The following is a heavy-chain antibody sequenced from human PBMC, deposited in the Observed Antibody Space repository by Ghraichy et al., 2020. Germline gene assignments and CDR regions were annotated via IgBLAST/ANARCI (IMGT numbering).Heavy chain of an antibody. V-gene: IGHV4-59*08. J-gene: IGHJ4*02. CDR2: IYYSGST. CDR1: GGSISSYY. Sequence: GSLRLSCTVSGGSISSYYWSWIRQPPGKGLEWIGYIYYSGSTNYNPSLKSRVTISVDTSKNQFSLKLSSVTAADTAVYYCARQGYSGPMDWGQGTLVTVSS. CDR3: ARQGYSGPMD. D-gene: IGHD5-12*01.